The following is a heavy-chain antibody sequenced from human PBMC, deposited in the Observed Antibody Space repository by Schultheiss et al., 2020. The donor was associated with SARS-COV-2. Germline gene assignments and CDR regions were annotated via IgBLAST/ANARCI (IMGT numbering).Heavy chain of an antibody. CDR3: ARGGDIYSGGSFYYGMEV. CDR1: GGSFSGYY. J-gene: IGHJ6*02. D-gene: IGHD2-15*01. CDR2: IYYSGST. Sequence: SETLSLTCAVYGGSFSGYYWSWIRQPPGKGLEWIGYIYYSGSTNYNPSLKSRVTISVDTSKNQFSLKLTSVIAADTAVYYCARGGDIYSGGSFYYGMEVWGQGTTVTVSS. V-gene: IGHV4-59*08.